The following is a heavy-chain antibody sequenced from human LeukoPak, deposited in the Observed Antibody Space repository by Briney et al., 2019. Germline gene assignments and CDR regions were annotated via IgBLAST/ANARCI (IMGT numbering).Heavy chain of an antibody. CDR2: ISAYNGNT. CDR3: ARVLLPRFGELLSWFDP. D-gene: IGHD3-10*01. CDR1: GYTFTSYG. J-gene: IGHJ5*02. Sequence: ASVKVSCKASGYTFTSYGISWVRQTPGQGLEWMGWISAYNGNTNYAQKLQGRVTMTTDTSTSTAYMELRSLRSDDTAVYYCARVLLPRFGELLSWFDPWGQGTLVTVSS. V-gene: IGHV1-18*01.